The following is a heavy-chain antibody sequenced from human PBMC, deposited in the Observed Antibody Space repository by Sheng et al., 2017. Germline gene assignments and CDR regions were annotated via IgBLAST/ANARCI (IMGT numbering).Heavy chain of an antibody. Sequence: QVQLVQSGAEMKKPGASVKVSCKASGYTFTGYYMHWVRQAPGQGLEWMGRINPNSGGTNYAQKFQGRVTMTRDTSISTAYMELSRLRSDDTAVYYCARWGYCSGGSCRNWFDPWGQGTLVTVSS. CDR1: GYTFTGYY. J-gene: IGHJ5*02. CDR3: ARWGYCSGGSCRNWFDP. CDR2: INPNSGGT. V-gene: IGHV1-2*06. D-gene: IGHD2-15*01.